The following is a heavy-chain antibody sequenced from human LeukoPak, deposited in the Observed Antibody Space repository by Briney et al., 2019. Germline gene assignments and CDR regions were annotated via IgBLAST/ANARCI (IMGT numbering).Heavy chain of an antibody. CDR2: ISSSSSYI. J-gene: IGHJ6*02. D-gene: IGHD3-10*01. V-gene: IGHV3-21*01. Sequence: RAGGSLRLSCAASGFTFSSYSMNWVRQAPGKGLEWVSSISSSSSYIYYADSVKGRFTISRDNAKNSLYLQMNSLRAEDTAVYYCARDPLYDYGSGSLYYYYGMDVWGQGTTVTVSS. CDR3: ARDPLYDYGSGSLYYYYGMDV. CDR1: GFTFSSYS.